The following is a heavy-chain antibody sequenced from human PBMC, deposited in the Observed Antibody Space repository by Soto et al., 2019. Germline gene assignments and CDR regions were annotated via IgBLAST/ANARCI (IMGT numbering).Heavy chain of an antibody. V-gene: IGHV4-39*07. Sequence: SETLSLTCTVSGASISSSSYYWGWIRQPPGKGLEWIGSIYYSGSTFYNPSLKSRVTISVDKSKNQFSLKLSSVTAADTAVYYCASSTVTTFDYWGQGTLVTVSS. D-gene: IGHD4-17*01. CDR3: ASSTVTTFDY. J-gene: IGHJ4*02. CDR2: IYYSGST. CDR1: GASISSSSYY.